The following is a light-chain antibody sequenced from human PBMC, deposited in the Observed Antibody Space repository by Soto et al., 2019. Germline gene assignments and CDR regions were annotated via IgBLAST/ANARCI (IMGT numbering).Light chain of an antibody. CDR3: QQYNSYSWT. Sequence: DIQMTQSPSTLSASVGDIVTITCRASQSISSWLAWYQQKPGKAPKLLIYKASSLESGVPSRFSGSGSGTEFTLTISSLQTDDFATYYCQQYNSYSWTFGQGTKVEIK. J-gene: IGKJ1*01. CDR1: QSISSW. CDR2: KAS. V-gene: IGKV1-5*03.